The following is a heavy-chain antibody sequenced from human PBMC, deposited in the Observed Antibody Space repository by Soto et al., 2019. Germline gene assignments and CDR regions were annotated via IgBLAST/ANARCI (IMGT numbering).Heavy chain of an antibody. V-gene: IGHV1-69*01. J-gene: IGHJ4*02. Sequence: QVQLVQSGAEVKKPGSSVKVSCKASGGTFSSYAISWVRQAPGXXXXWMGGIIPIFGTANYAQKFQGRVTXXXXXXXXXXXXXXXXXXXXXXXXXXXXXXXXXXXXXXXXSFVYWGQGTLVTVSS. CDR1: GGTFSSYA. CDR2: IIPIFGTA. CDR3: XXXXXXXXXXXXXSFVY. D-gene: IGHD4-4*01.